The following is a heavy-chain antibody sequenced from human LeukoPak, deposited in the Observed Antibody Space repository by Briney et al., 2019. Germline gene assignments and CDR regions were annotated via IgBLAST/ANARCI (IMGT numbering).Heavy chain of an antibody. CDR2: IRYDGSNK. CDR3: AKDGGADSWLYYYYMDV. V-gene: IGHV3-30*02. CDR1: GFTFSSYG. J-gene: IGHJ6*03. D-gene: IGHD6-13*01. Sequence: GGSLRLSCAASGFTFSSYGMHWVRQAPGKGLEWVAFIRYDGSNKYYADSVKGRFTISRDNSKNTLYLQMNSLRAEDTAVYYCAKDGGADSWLYYYYMDVWGKGTTVTVSS.